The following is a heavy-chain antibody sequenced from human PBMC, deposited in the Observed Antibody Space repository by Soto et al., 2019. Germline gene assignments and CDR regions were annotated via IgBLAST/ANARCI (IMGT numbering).Heavy chain of an antibody. Sequence: QVHLLQSGAEMKKPGSSVKVSCTAFGGTFTSYTFNWVRQAPGQRLEWMGRIIPILGMSSSAHNFQGRLTMIADKSTNTSYMVLSSLTSDDTAIYYCARSYGSGSRPFDYWGQGNLVTVSS. J-gene: IGHJ4*02. V-gene: IGHV1-69*02. CDR3: ARSYGSGSRPFDY. CDR1: GGTFTSYT. D-gene: IGHD3-10*01. CDR2: IIPILGMS.